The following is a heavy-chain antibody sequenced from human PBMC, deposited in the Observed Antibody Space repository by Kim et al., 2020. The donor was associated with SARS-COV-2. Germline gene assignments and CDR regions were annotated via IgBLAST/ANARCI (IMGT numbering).Heavy chain of an antibody. J-gene: IGHJ6*02. D-gene: IGHD3-10*01. CDR1: GFTFSSYW. Sequence: GGSLRLSCAASGFTFSSYWMSWVRQAPGKGLEWVANIKEDGSEKYYVDSVKGRFTISRDNAKNSLYLQMNSLRAEDTAVYYCARDGRWFGNGMDVWGQGTTVTVSS. CDR2: IKEDGSEK. V-gene: IGHV3-7*01. CDR3: ARDGRWFGNGMDV.